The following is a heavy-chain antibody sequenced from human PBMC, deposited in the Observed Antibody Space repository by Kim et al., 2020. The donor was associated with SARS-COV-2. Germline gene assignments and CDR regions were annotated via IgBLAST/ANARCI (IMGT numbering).Heavy chain of an antibody. CDR3: AKFRERYYDFWSGTMGYYFDY. V-gene: IGHV3-23*01. CDR1: GFTFSSYA. Sequence: GGSLRLSCAASGFTFSSYAMSWVRQAPGKGLEWVSAISGSGGSTYYADSVKGRFTISRDNSKNTLYLQMNSLRAEDTAVYYCAKFRERYYDFWSGTMGYYFDYWGQGTLVTVSS. D-gene: IGHD3-3*01. J-gene: IGHJ4*02. CDR2: ISGSGGST.